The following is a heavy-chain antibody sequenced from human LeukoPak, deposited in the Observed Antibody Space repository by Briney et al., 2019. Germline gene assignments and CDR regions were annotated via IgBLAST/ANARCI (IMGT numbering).Heavy chain of an antibody. CDR2: INHSGST. CDR1: GGSFSGYY. J-gene: IGHJ4*02. D-gene: IGHD6-6*01. Sequence: PSETLSLTCAVYGGSFSGYYWSWIRQPPGKGLEWIGEINHSGSTNYNPSLKSRVTISVDTSKNQFSLKLSSVTAADTAVYYCASFEYSSPYYFDYWGQGTLVTVSS. CDR3: ASFEYSSPYYFDY. V-gene: IGHV4-34*01.